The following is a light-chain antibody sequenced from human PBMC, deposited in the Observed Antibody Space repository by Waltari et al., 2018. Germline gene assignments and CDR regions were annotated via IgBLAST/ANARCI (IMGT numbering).Light chain of an antibody. CDR2: GAS. Sequence: DIQMTQSPSSLSASVGDRVTITCRASQSISTYLNWYLQKPGKAPKLLIYGASSLQSGAPSRSSGSGSGTDFTLTISSLQPEDFATYYCQQSYSTPFTFGPGTKVDIK. CDR3: QQSYSTPFT. CDR1: QSISTY. V-gene: IGKV1-39*01. J-gene: IGKJ3*01.